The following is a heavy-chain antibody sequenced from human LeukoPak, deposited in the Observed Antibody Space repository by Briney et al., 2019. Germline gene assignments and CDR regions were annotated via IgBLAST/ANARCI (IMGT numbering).Heavy chain of an antibody. Sequence: SETLSLTCTVSGGSISSYYWSWIRQPPGKGLEWIGYIYYSGSTYYNPSLRSRVTISVDTSKNQFSLKLTSVTAADTAVYYCARQTGSGLFILPGGQGTLVTVSS. V-gene: IGHV4-59*08. CDR2: IYYSGST. CDR1: GGSISSYY. J-gene: IGHJ4*02. CDR3: ARQTGSGLFILP. D-gene: IGHD3/OR15-3a*01.